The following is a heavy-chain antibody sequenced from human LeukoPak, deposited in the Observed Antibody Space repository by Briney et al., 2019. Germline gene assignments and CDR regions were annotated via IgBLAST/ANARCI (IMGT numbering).Heavy chain of an antibody. V-gene: IGHV4-38-2*02. CDR3: AREFYDSSGYTDY. CDR1: GYSISSGYY. J-gene: IGHJ4*02. D-gene: IGHD3-22*01. CDR2: IYHSETA. Sequence: PSETLSLTCAVSGYSISSGYYWGWVRQPPGKGLEWIGSIYHSETAYYNPSLKSRVTISIDTSKNHFSLKLSSVTAADTAVYYCAREFYDSSGYTDYWGQGTLVTVSS.